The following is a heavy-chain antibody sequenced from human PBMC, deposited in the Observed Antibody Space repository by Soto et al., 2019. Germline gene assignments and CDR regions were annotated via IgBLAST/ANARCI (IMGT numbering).Heavy chain of an antibody. CDR1: GAALNSGNHY. CDR3: ARLRIATNNYKWFDP. CDR2: IYVTGAV. D-gene: IGHD2-21*01. Sequence: SETVSLTCSFSGAALNSGNHYWIWILEVAGKGLEWIGHIYVTGAVDYNPSLRDRITISQDTSERQFSLNLRLVTAADTAVYYCARLRIATNNYKWFDPWGQGTLVTVSS. V-gene: IGHV4-31*03. J-gene: IGHJ5*02.